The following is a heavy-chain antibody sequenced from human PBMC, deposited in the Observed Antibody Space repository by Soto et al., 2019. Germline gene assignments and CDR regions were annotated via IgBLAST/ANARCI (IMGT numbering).Heavy chain of an antibody. CDR3: ARGGPVSVSPAWQLLGYFDY. J-gene: IGHJ4*02. CDR2: ISYTGAT. D-gene: IGHD2-15*01. V-gene: IGHV4-31*03. CDR1: GGSISRGAYF. Sequence: QVHLQESGPGQVRPSQTLSLSCSVSGGSISRGAYFWTWIRQFPGKGLEWIAYISYTGATYYNPSLKSRVTLLADTSKNQFSLTLNSVTSAATAVYYCARGGPVSVSPAWQLLGYFDYWGQGTLVTVSS.